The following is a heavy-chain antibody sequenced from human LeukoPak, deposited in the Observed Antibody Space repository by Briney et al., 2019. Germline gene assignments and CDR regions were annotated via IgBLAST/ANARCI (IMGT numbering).Heavy chain of an antibody. CDR3: ASLPTPLLWFGDTPAFDI. CDR1: GFTFSSYA. J-gene: IGHJ3*02. V-gene: IGHV3-23*01. Sequence: GGSLRLSCAASGFTFSSYAMSWVRQAPGKGLEWVSAISGSGGSTYYADSVKGRFTISRDNSKNTLYLQMNSLRAEDTAVYYCASLPTPLLWFGDTPAFDIWGQGTMVTVSS. CDR2: ISGSGGST. D-gene: IGHD3-10*01.